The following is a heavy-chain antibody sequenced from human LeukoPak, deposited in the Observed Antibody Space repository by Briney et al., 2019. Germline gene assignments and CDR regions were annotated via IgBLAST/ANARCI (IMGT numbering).Heavy chain of an antibody. CDR3: ARVGEWLEFDY. D-gene: IGHD3-10*01. J-gene: IGHJ4*02. Sequence: ASVKVSCKASGGTFSSYAISWVRQAPGQGLEWMGIINPSGGSTSYAQKFQGRVTMTRDTSTSTVYMELSSLRPEDTAVYYCARVGEWLEFDYWGQGTLVTVSS. CDR2: INPSGGST. CDR1: GGTFSSYA. V-gene: IGHV1-46*01.